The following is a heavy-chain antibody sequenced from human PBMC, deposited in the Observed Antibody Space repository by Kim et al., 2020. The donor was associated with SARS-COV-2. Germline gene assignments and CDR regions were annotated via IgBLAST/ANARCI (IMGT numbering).Heavy chain of an antibody. D-gene: IGHD3-10*01. Sequence: ASVKVSCKASGYTFTSYGISWVRQAPGQGLEWMGWISAYNGNTNYAQKLQGRVTMTTDTSTSTAYMELRSLRSDDTAVYYCARVLYYGSGSYYNDYWGQGTLVTVSS. CDR1: GYTFTSYG. V-gene: IGHV1-18*01. J-gene: IGHJ4*02. CDR2: ISAYNGNT. CDR3: ARVLYYGSGSYYNDY.